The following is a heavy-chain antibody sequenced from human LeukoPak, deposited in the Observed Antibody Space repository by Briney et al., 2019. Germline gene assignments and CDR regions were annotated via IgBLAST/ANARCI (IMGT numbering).Heavy chain of an antibody. V-gene: IGHV3-33*01. CDR3: ATVRGSSGTYYIDY. Sequence: GGSLRLSCAASGFTFSNYGMHWVRQAPGKGLEWVAIIWYDGSNKYYADSVKGRFTISRDNSQNTLYLQMNSLRAEDTAIYYCATVRGSSGTYYIDYWGQGTLVTVSS. CDR1: GFTFSNYG. CDR2: IWYDGSNK. J-gene: IGHJ4*02. D-gene: IGHD3-10*01.